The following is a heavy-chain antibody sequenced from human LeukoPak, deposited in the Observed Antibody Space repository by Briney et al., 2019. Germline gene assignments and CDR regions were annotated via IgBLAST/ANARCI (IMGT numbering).Heavy chain of an antibody. Sequence: GGSLRLSCAASGFTFSSYAMSWVRQAPGKGLEWVSGISGSGGSTFYADSVKGRFTISRDNSMHTLYEEMNSLRAEDTAVYYCAKDEALISVAGLDSWGQGTLVTVSS. V-gene: IGHV3-23*01. CDR1: GFTFSSYA. D-gene: IGHD6-19*01. CDR3: AKDEALISVAGLDS. CDR2: ISGSGGST. J-gene: IGHJ4*02.